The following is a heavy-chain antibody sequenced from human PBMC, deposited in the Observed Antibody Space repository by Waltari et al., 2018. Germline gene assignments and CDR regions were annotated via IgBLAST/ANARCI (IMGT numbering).Heavy chain of an antibody. J-gene: IGHJ2*01. CDR1: GGSISSYY. Sequence: QVQLQESGPGLVTPSETLSLSCTVSGGSISSYYWRWIRQPAGKGLEWIGRIYTSGSTNYNPSLKSRVTMSVDTSKNQFSLRLSSVTAADTAVYYCARGGYYDILTGYYYWYFDLWGRGTLVTVSS. D-gene: IGHD3-9*01. CDR2: IYTSGST. CDR3: ARGGYYDILTGYYYWYFDL. V-gene: IGHV4-4*07.